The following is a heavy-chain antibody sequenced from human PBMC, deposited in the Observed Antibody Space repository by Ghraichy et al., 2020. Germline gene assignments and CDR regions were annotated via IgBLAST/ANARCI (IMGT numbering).Heavy chain of an antibody. V-gene: IGHV5-51*01. CDR1: GYIFTSYW. CDR2: IFPGDSDT. CDR3: ALNYYDSSVYHQRPSSQSSFDI. D-gene: IGHD3-22*01. Sequence: GESLNISCKGSGYIFTSYWIGWVRQMPGKGLEWMGIIFPGDSDTKYSPSFEGQVTISADRSISTAYLQWNSLKASDTGTYYCALNYYDSSVYHQRPSSQSSFDIWGQGTMVTVSS. J-gene: IGHJ3*02.